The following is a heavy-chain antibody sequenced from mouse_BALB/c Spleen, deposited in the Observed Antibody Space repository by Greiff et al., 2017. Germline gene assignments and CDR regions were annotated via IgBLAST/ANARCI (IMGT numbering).Heavy chain of an antibody. CDR1: GFNIKDTY. J-gene: IGHJ3*01. CDR2: IDPANGNT. CDR3: ARLYGSSYGFAY. Sequence: SGAELVKPGASVKLSCTASGFNIKDTYMHWVKQRPEQGLEWIGRIDPANGNTKYDPKFQGKATITADTSSNTAYLQLSSLTSEDTAVYYCARLYGSSYGFAYWGQGTLVTVSA. V-gene: IGHV14-3*02. D-gene: IGHD1-1*01.